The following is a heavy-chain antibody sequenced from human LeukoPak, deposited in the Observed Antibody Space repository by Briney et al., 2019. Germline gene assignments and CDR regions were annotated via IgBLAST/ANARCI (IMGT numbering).Heavy chain of an antibody. CDR3: ARDLDYYDSSGTPDY. J-gene: IGHJ4*02. D-gene: IGHD3-22*01. CDR2: VNPSGGST. V-gene: IGHV1-46*01. Sequence: ASVKVSCKASGYTFTSYYMRWVRQAPGQGLEWMGIVNPSGGSTSYAQKFQGRVTMTRDTSTSTVYMELSSLRSEDTAVYYCARDLDYYDSSGTPDYWGQGTLVTVSS. CDR1: GYTFTSYY.